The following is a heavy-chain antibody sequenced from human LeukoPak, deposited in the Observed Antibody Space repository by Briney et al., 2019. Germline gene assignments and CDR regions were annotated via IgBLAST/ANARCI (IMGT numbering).Heavy chain of an antibody. CDR2: IYYSGST. D-gene: IGHD6-13*01. Sequence: SETLSLTCTVSGGSISSGDYYWSWIRQPLGKGLEWIGYIYYSGSTYYNPSLKSRVTISVDTSKNQFSLKLSSVTAADTAVYYCAREEQQLAFDYWGQGTLVTVSS. J-gene: IGHJ4*02. V-gene: IGHV4-30-4*01. CDR1: GGSISSGDYY. CDR3: AREEQQLAFDY.